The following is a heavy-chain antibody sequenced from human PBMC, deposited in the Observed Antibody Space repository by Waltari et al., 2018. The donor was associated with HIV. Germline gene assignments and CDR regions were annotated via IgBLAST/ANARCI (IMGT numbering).Heavy chain of an antibody. CDR3: ASAPERSSWYYFDY. CDR1: GGSISSNTFY. CDR2: LYYSGNT. Sequence: QLQLQESGPGLVKPSETLSLTCVVSGGSISSNTFYWGWIRQPPGKGLEWIGSLYYSGNTYYNPSLKSRVTISVDTSKNKFSLKMNSVTAADTAVYFCASAPERSSWYYFDYWGQGKLVTVSS. D-gene: IGHD6-13*01. V-gene: IGHV4-39*01. J-gene: IGHJ4*02.